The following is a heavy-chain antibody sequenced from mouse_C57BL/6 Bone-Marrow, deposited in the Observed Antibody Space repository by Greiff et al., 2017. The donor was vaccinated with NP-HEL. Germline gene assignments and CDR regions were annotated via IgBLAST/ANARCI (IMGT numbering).Heavy chain of an antibody. V-gene: IGHV5-4*01. CDR2: ISDGGSYT. CDR3: AREVDY. Sequence: EVQVLESGGGLVKPGGSLTLSCAASGFSFSSYSMSWFRQTPVNMLAWVATISDGGSYTYYPDNVKGRFTISRDNAKNNLYLQMSHLKSEDTAMYYCAREVDYWGQGTTLTVSS. J-gene: IGHJ2*01. CDR1: GFSFSSYS.